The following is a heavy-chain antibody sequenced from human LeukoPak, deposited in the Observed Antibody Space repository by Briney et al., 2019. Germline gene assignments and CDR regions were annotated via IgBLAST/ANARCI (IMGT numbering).Heavy chain of an antibody. V-gene: IGHV3-64*01. J-gene: IGHJ4*02. D-gene: IGHD3-22*01. Sequence: PGGSLRLSCATSGFTFSSYAMHWVRQAPGKGPEFVSVISPNGGYTYYANSVKGRFTISRDNSKNTLSLQLGSLRAEDMAVYYCARDGGYDSSGDYYFDYWGQGTLVTVSS. CDR1: GFTFSSYA. CDR2: ISPNGGYT. CDR3: ARDGGYDSSGDYYFDY.